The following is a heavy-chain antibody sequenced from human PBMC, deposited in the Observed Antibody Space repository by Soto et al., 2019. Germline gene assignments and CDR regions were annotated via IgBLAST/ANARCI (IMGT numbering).Heavy chain of an antibody. J-gene: IGHJ4*02. D-gene: IGHD3-10*01. CDR3: ARGRYGEY. V-gene: IGHV1-18*01. CDR1: GYAFTTYG. CDR2: ISAHNGNT. Sequence: QGHLVQSGAEVKKPGASVKVSCKGSGYAFTTYGITWVRQAPGQGLEWMGWISAHNGNTNYAQKRQGRVTVTRDTSTSTAYMELRSLRSDDTAVYYCARGRYGEYWGQGALVTVSS.